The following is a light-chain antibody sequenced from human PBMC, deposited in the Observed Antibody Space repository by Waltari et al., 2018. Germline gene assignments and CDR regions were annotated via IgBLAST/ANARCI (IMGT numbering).Light chain of an antibody. CDR3: QQYYSTPRT. CDR1: QSVLYSANNKNY. J-gene: IGKJ2*01. CDR2: WAS. V-gene: IGKV4-1*01. Sequence: DIVMTQSPDSLAVSLGERATINCKSSQSVLYSANNKNYLAWYQKKPGQPPKLLIYWASTRESGFPDRFSGSGSGTDFTLTISSLQAEDVAVYYCQQYYSTPRTFGQGTKLEIK.